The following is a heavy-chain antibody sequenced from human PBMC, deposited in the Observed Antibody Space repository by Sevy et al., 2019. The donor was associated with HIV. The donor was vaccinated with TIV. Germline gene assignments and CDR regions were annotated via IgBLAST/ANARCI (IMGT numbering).Heavy chain of an antibody. CDR2: IYYSGTT. J-gene: IGHJ6*02. CDR1: DGSISSYY. D-gene: IGHD1-1*01. V-gene: IGHV4-59*01. Sequence: SETLSLTCTVPDGSISSYYWSWIRQPPGKGLEWIGDIYYSGTTNYNPSLKSRVTISKDTSKNQFYLRLSAVTAADTAVYYCARGNQEYYYGMDVWGQGTTVTVSS. CDR3: ARGNQEYYYGMDV.